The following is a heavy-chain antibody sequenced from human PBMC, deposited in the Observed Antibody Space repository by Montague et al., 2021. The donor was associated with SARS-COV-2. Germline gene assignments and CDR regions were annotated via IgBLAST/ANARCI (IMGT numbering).Heavy chain of an antibody. J-gene: IGHJ4*02. CDR1: GGSISSYY. CDR2: IYHSGST. Sequence: SETLSLTCTVSGGSISSYYWSWIRQPPGKGLEWIGYIYHSGSTNYNPSLKSRVTISVDTSKNQFSLKLSSVTAADTAVYYCARVLTIAAPLFDYWGQGTLVTVSS. V-gene: IGHV4-59*08. CDR3: ARVLTIAAPLFDY. D-gene: IGHD6-13*01.